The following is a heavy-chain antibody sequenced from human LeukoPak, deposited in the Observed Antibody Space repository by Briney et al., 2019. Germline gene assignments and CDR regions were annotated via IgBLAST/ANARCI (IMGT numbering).Heavy chain of an antibody. D-gene: IGHD4-17*01. V-gene: IGHV3-23*01. CDR2: IRGSGDST. Sequence: GGSLRLSCAASGFIFSSYGMSWVRQAPGKGLEWVSGIRGSGDSTTYADSVMGRFTISRDNSKNTLYLQMNSLRAEDTAVYYCAKIPYGDYVLDYYYYMDVWGKGTTVTISS. J-gene: IGHJ6*03. CDR1: GFIFSSYG. CDR3: AKIPYGDYVLDYYYYMDV.